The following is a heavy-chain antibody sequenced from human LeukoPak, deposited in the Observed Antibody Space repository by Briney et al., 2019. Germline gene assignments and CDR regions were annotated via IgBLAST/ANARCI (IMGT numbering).Heavy chain of an antibody. CDR1: GFSVSTYP. CDR3: AKYTSGWVNDY. J-gene: IGHJ4*02. Sequence: GGSLRLSCTASGFSVSTYPMAWVRQAPGKGLQWVSTITASGTDTFHADSVKGRFTISRDNSKNTLSLQMNGLRAEDTALYYCAKYTSGWVNDYWGQGTLVTVSS. D-gene: IGHD6-19*01. CDR2: ITASGTDT. V-gene: IGHV3-23*01.